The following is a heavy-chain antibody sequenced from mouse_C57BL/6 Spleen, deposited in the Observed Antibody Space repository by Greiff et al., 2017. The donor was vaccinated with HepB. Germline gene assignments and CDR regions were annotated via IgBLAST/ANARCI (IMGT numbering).Heavy chain of an antibody. CDR2: IYPGDGDT. J-gene: IGHJ3*01. Sequence: QVQLQQSGPELVKPGASVKISCKASGYAFSSSWMNWVKQRPGKGLEWIGRIYPGDGDTNYNGKFKGKATLTADKSSSTAYMQLSSLTSEDSAVYFCAREEHYYGSSYEAWFAYWGQGTLVTVSA. CDR3: AREEHYYGSSYEAWFAY. CDR1: GYAFSSSW. D-gene: IGHD1-1*01. V-gene: IGHV1-82*01.